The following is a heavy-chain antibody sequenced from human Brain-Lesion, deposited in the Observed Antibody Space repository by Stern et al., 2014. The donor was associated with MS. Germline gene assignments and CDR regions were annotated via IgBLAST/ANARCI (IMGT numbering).Heavy chain of an antibody. V-gene: IGHV1-8*01. J-gene: IGHJ4*02. CDR1: GYTFTRYD. CDR3: ARRRQYYYGSGDY. Sequence: VQLVQSGAEVKKPGASVKVSCKASGYTFTRYDVTWVRQAPGQGLERMGWMNPDSGNIGYAQKFQGRVIMTRSTSISTAYMELTSLRSEDTAVYYCARRRQYYYGSGDYWGQGTLVTVSS. CDR2: MNPDSGNI. D-gene: IGHD3-10*01.